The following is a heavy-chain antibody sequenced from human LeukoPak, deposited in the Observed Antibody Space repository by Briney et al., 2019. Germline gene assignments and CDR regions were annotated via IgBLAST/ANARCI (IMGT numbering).Heavy chain of an antibody. CDR1: GGSNSSYY. D-gene: IGHD3-9*01. J-gene: IGHJ6*03. CDR3: ARAQWTYDILTGSYYYYYMDV. V-gene: IGHV4-4*07. CDR2: IYTRGST. Sequence: SETLSLTCTVSGGSNSSYYWSWIRQPAGKGLEWIGRIYTRGSTNYNPSLKSRVTMSVDTSKNQFSLKLSSVTAADTAVYYFARAQWTYDILTGSYYYYYMDVWGKGTTVTFSS.